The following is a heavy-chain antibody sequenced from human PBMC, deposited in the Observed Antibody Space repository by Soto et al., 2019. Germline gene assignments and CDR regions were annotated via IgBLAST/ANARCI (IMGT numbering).Heavy chain of an antibody. CDR1: GFSSSNYW. CDR2: IKQDGSEK. D-gene: IGHD2-8*02. V-gene: IGHV3-7*01. J-gene: IGHJ4*02. Sequence: EVQLVESGGGLVQPGGSLRLSCIASGFSSSNYWMSWVRQAPGKGLEWVANIKQDGSEKYYVDSVKGRFTISRDNRKNSLYLQMDSLRAEDTGVYYCATRLLVTGDFDYWGQGTLVTVSS. CDR3: ATRLLVTGDFDY.